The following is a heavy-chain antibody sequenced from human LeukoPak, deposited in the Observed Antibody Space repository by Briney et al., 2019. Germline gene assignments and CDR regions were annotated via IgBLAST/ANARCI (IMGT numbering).Heavy chain of an antibody. J-gene: IGHJ4*02. CDR1: GGTFSSYA. CDR2: IIPIFGTA. D-gene: IGHD6-13*01. V-gene: IGHV1-69*13. Sequence: ASVKVSCKGSGGTFSSYAISWVRQAPGQGLEWMGGIIPIFGTANYAQKFQGRVTITADESTSTAYMELSSLRSEDTAVYYCARMVAAAGTDYWGQGTLVTVSS. CDR3: ARMVAAAGTDY.